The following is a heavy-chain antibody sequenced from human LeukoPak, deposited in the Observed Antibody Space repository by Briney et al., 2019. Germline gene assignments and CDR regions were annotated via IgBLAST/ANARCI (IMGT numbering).Heavy chain of an antibody. J-gene: IGHJ3*02. CDR2: IYHRGST. V-gene: IGHV4-38-2*02. CDR3: ARVGRYAFDI. Sequence: SETLSLTCTVSGYSISSGHYWGWIRQPAGEGLEWIGTIYHRGSTYYNPSLKSRVTISVDTSKNQFSLNLSSVTAADTAVYYCARVGRYAFDIWGQGTMVSVSS. D-gene: IGHD1-1*01. CDR1: GYSISSGHY.